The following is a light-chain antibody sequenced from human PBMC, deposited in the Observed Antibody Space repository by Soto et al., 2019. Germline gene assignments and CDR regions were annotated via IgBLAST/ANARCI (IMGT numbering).Light chain of an antibody. CDR1: QSISGY. Sequence: DIQMTQSPSSLSASIGDSVTITCRASQSISGYLNWYQQKPGGAPKFLIYASSTLQSGVPSRFSGSGYGTYFTLTINNLQPEDFATYYCQQSSIRPPTFGQGTKVEVK. CDR2: ASS. CDR3: QQSSIRPPT. V-gene: IGKV1-39*01. J-gene: IGKJ1*01.